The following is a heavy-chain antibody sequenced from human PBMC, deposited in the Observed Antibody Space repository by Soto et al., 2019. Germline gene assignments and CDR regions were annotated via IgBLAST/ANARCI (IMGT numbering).Heavy chain of an antibody. V-gene: IGHV4-39*01. CDR1: GDSITSSSYY. CDR3: ARHLRGSIRLDPFDI. D-gene: IGHD1-26*01. CDR2: IYYRGST. Sequence: QLQLQESGPGLVKPSGTLSLSCSVSGDSITSSSYYWGWIRQPPGKGLEWMATIYYRGSTYYNPSLESRLTISLDTSKNQFSLKLSSVTAADTAVYYCARHLRGSIRLDPFDIWGQGTMVTVSS. J-gene: IGHJ3*02.